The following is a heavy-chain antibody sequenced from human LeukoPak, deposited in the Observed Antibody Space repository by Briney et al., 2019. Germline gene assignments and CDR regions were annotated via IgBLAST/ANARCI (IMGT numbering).Heavy chain of an antibody. J-gene: IGHJ6*03. CDR2: ISWNSGSI. CDR1: GFTFDDYA. CDR3: AREGSSGWRYYYYYMDV. Sequence: GGSLRLSCAASGFTFDDYAMHWVRRAPGKGLEWVSGISWNSGSIGYADSVKGRFTISRDNAKNSLYLQMNSLRAEDTALYYCAREGSSGWRYYYYYMDVWGKGTTVTISS. V-gene: IGHV3-9*01. D-gene: IGHD6-19*01.